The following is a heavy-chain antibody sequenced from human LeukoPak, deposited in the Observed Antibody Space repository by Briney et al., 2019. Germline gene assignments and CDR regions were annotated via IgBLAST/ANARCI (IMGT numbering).Heavy chain of an antibody. CDR1: GYTFTGYY. J-gene: IGHJ4*02. Sequence: ASVKVSCKTSGYTFTGYYLFWVRQAPGQGLEWMGWINPNSGGTNYAQKFQGRVTMTRDTSIRTAYMELSRLTPDDTAVYYCVRLYDWGRLDYWGQGTLVTVSS. CDR3: VRLYDWGRLDY. CDR2: INPNSGGT. V-gene: IGHV1-2*02. D-gene: IGHD3-9*01.